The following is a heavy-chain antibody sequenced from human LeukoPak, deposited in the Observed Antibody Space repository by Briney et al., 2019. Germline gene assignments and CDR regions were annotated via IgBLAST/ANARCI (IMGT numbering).Heavy chain of an antibody. Sequence: ASVKVSCKASGYTFTSYDFNWVRQATGQRPEWMGWMSPNSGDTGYAQKFQGRVTMTRNTSISTAYMELSSLRSEDTAVYYCARRYYDFWSGYPWFDPWGQGTLVTVSS. CDR3: ARRYYDFWSGYPWFDP. D-gene: IGHD3-3*01. V-gene: IGHV1-8*01. CDR1: GYTFTSYD. CDR2: MSPNSGDT. J-gene: IGHJ5*02.